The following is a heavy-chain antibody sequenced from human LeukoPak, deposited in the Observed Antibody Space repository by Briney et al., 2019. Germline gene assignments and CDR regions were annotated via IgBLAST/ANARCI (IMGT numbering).Heavy chain of an antibody. CDR3: ARIANIANSYFQH. J-gene: IGHJ1*01. CDR1: GYTFTGYY. D-gene: IGHD4/OR15-4a*01. Sequence: ASVKVSCKASGYTFTGYYMYWVRQAPGQGLEWMGWINPNSGGTNYAQKFQGRVTMTRDTSISTAYMELSRLRSDDTAVYYCARIANIANSYFQHWGQGTLVTVSS. V-gene: IGHV1-2*02. CDR2: INPNSGGT.